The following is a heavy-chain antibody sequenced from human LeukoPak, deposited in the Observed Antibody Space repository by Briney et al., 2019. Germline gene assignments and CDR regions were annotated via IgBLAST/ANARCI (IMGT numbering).Heavy chain of an antibody. V-gene: IGHV4-39*01. CDR2: IYYSGST. CDR1: GGSISSSSYY. Sequence: SETLSLTCTVSGGSISSSSYYWGWIRQPPGKGLEGIGSIYYSGSTYYNPSLKSRVTISVDTSKNQFSLKLSSVTAADTAVYYCARHLPAAILSNFDYWGQGTLVTVSS. D-gene: IGHD2-2*01. J-gene: IGHJ4*02. CDR3: ARHLPAAILSNFDY.